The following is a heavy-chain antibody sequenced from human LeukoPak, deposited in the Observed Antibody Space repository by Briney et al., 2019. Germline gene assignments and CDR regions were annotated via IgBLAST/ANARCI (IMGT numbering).Heavy chain of an antibody. CDR1: GGSFSGYY. Sequence: SETLSLTCAVSGGSFSGYYWSWIRQPPGKGLEWIGEINHSGSTNYNPSLKSRVTISADTSKNQFSLKLSSVTAADTAVYYCARGRRYCSSTSCDNWFDPWGQGTLVTVSS. CDR2: INHSGST. J-gene: IGHJ5*02. V-gene: IGHV4-34*01. CDR3: ARGRRYCSSTSCDNWFDP. D-gene: IGHD2-2*01.